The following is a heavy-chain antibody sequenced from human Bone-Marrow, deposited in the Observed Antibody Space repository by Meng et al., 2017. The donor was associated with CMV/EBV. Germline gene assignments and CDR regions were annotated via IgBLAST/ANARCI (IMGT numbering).Heavy chain of an antibody. CDR3: ARDIVVVPAAPQHFDP. CDR2: ISYDGSNK. Sequence: GGSLRLSCAASGFTFSSYAMHWVRQAPGKGLEWVAVISYDGSNKYYADSVKGRFTISRDNSKNTLYLQMNSLRAEDTAVYYCARDIVVVPAAPQHFDPWGQGTRVTGSS. D-gene: IGHD2-2*01. J-gene: IGHJ5*02. V-gene: IGHV3-30*04. CDR1: GFTFSSYA.